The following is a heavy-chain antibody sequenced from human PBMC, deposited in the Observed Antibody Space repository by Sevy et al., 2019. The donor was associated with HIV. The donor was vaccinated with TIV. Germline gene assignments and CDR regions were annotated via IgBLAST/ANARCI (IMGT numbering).Heavy chain of an antibody. V-gene: IGHV3-33*01. CDR1: GFNFNRFA. Sequence: GGSLRLSCAASGFNFNRFAMHWVRQAPGKGLEWLALIWYDGSNQDYAESVKGRFTISRDNAKNSLYLQMNSLRAEDTAVYYCARDNYYDSSGYYPYWYFDLWGRGTLVTVSS. J-gene: IGHJ2*01. CDR3: ARDNYYDSSGYYPYWYFDL. CDR2: IWYDGSNQ. D-gene: IGHD3-22*01.